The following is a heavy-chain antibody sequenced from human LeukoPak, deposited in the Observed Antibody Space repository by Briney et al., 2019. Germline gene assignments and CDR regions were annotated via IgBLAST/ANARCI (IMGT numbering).Heavy chain of an antibody. D-gene: IGHD6-19*01. V-gene: IGHV1-2*02. CDR1: GYTFTGYY. Sequence: ASVKVSCKASGYTFTGYYMHWVRQAPGQGLEWMGWINPNSGGTNYAQKFQGRVTMTRDTSISTAYMELSRLRSDDTAVYYCARDRRRSSGWYYFDYWGQGTLVTVSS. CDR3: ARDRRRSSGWYYFDY. CDR2: INPNSGGT. J-gene: IGHJ4*02.